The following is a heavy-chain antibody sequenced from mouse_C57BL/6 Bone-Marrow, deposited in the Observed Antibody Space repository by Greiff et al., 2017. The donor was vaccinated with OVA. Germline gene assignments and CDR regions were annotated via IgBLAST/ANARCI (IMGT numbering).Heavy chain of an antibody. V-gene: IGHV3-1*01. J-gene: IGHJ3*01. CDR2: ISYSGST. D-gene: IGHD2-2*01. CDR1: GYSITSGYD. CDR3: ARGGYWFAY. Sequence: EVQLQQSGPGMVKPSQSLSLTCTVTGYSITSGYDWHWIRHFPGNKLEWMGYISYSGSTNYNPSLKSRISITHDTSQNHFFLKLNSVTTEDTATYYCARGGYWFAYWGQGTLVTVSA.